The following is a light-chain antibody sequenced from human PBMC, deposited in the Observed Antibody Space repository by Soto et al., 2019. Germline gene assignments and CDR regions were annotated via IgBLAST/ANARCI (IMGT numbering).Light chain of an antibody. Sequence: ETVLTQSPGTLSLSPGERATLSCRASQSVSSSYIAWYQQKPGQAPRLLIYGASSRATGIPDRFSGSGSGTDFTLNISRLEPEDFAVYYCQQYGSSPRTFGQGTKVEIK. CDR2: GAS. J-gene: IGKJ1*01. CDR1: QSVSSSY. V-gene: IGKV3-20*01. CDR3: QQYGSSPRT.